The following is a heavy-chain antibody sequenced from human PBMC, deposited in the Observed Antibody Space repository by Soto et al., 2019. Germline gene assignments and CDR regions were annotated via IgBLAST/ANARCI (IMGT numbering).Heavy chain of an antibody. J-gene: IGHJ4*02. D-gene: IGHD1-1*01. Sequence: GGSLRLSCVASGFAFDQYWMHWVRQAAGKGLEWVSRISDDGARIDYADFVKGRFTIARDNAKNTLFLQMRSLRGEDTAVYYCTRGPRPSSTGTGALWGREPRSPSPQ. CDR1: GFAFDQYW. CDR2: ISDDGARI. V-gene: IGHV3-74*01. CDR3: TRGPRPSSTGTGAL.